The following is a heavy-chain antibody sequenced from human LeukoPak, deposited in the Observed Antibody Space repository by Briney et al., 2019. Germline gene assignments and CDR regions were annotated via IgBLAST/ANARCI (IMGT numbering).Heavy chain of an antibody. CDR2: IHYSGST. CDR1: GGSISNYY. CDR3: ARELGATVVNYGMDV. V-gene: IGHV4-59*01. J-gene: IGHJ6*02. D-gene: IGHD4-23*01. Sequence: PSETLSLTCTVSGGSISNYYWSCSQQTPPQGLEWIGYIHYSGSTNYNPSLKSRVTMSVDTSKNQLSLKLTSMTAADTAVYYCARELGATVVNYGMDVWGQGTTVTVSS.